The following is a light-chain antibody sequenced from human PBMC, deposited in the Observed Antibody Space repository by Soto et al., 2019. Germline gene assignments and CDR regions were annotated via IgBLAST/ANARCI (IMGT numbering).Light chain of an antibody. CDR3: QQHYSISIT. J-gene: IGKJ5*01. CDR1: QSVSSF. CDR2: DKS. Sequence: IQITPSPSCLPTSQAHRLSIACRASQSVSSFLNGYQHKKGNDPTRLIYDKSTLQSGVISRLSGSGAGTDFTITISSMQHEEYATYYCQQHYSISITFGHGTRLEIK. V-gene: IGKV1-39*01.